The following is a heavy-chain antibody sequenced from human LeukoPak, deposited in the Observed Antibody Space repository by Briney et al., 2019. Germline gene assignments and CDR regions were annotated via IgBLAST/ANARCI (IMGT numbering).Heavy chain of an antibody. D-gene: IGHD2-2*01. CDR2: LGRSGENR. V-gene: IGHV3-23*01. J-gene: IGHJ6*02. CDR1: GFTFNDYS. CDR3: VKDRPCETCMPMDA. Sequence: GGSLRLSCAASGFTFNDYSMSWVRQAPGKGLEWVSGLGRSGENRYYATSVRGRFSISRDNSKDTVYLQMNSLRAEDTAIYYCVKDRPCETCMPMDAWGQGTTVTVSS.